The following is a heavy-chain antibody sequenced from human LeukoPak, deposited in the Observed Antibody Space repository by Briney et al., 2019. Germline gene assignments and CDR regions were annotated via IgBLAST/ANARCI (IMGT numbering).Heavy chain of an antibody. CDR2: INHSGST. J-gene: IGHJ6*03. CDR1: GGSFSGFY. CDR3: ASLRVGSSFGYQYYIDV. V-gene: IGHV4-34*01. D-gene: IGHD6-13*01. Sequence: SETLSLTCAVYGGSFSGFYWSWIRQPPGKGLEWIGEINHSGSTNYNPSLKSRVTISVDTSKNQFSLKLSSVTAADTAVYYCASLRVGSSFGYQYYIDVWGKGTTVTISS.